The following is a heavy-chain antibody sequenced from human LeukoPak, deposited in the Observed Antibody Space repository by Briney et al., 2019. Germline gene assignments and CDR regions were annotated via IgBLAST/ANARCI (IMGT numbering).Heavy chain of an antibody. V-gene: IGHV3-74*01. CDR3: TRDPRNKGFDP. Sequence: PGGSLRLSCAASGFTLSYYWMRWVRQAPGKGLVWVSCINGDGSSTNYADSVKGRFTISRDNAKNTLYLEMNSLRAEDTAVYYCTRDPRNKGFDPWGQGTLVTVSS. D-gene: IGHD1/OR15-1a*01. J-gene: IGHJ5*02. CDR2: INGDGSST. CDR1: GFTLSYYW.